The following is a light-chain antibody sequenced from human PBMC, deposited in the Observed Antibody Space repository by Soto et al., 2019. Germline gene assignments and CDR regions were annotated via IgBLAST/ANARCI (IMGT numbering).Light chain of an antibody. J-gene: IGKJ1*01. CDR1: ESLLHSIGYNY. V-gene: IGKV2-28*01. CDR3: MQGLETPT. CDR2: LGS. Sequence: IVMTQSPLSLSVTPGEPASISCRSSESLLHSIGYNYLDWYLQKPGQSPQLLIYLGSNRASGVPDRVSGSGSGRDFTLKISRVEADDVGVYYCMQGLETPTFGQGTKVQIK.